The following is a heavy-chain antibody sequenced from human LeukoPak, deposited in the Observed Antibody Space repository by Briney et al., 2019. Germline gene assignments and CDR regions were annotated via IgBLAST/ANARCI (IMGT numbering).Heavy chain of an antibody. V-gene: IGHV3-30*18. CDR1: GFTFSSYG. CDR3: AKDHSSGWPIPHY. J-gene: IGHJ4*02. CDR2: ISYDGSNK. Sequence: GGSLRLSCAASGFTFSSYGMHWVRQAPGKGLEWVAVISYDGSNKYYADSVKGRFTISRDNSKNTLYLQMNSLRAEDTAVYYCAKDHSSGWPIPHYWGQGTLVTVSS. D-gene: IGHD6-19*01.